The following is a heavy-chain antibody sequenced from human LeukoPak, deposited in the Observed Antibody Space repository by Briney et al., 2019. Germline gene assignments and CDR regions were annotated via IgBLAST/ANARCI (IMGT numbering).Heavy chain of an antibody. CDR1: GYTFTSYG. CDR3: ARDQAATNTQVRFCLD. D-gene: IGHD3-9*01. J-gene: IGHJ4*02. V-gene: IGHV1-18*01. Sequence: VKVSCKASGYTFTSYGISWVRQAPGQGLEWMGWISAYNGNTNFAQKLQGRVTMTTDTSTSTAYMDLRSLRSDDTAVYYCARDQAATNTQVRFCLDWGQGTLATVSS. CDR2: ISAYNGNT.